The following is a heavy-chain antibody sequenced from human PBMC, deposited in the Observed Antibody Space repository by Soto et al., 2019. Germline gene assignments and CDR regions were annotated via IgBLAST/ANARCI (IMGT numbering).Heavy chain of an antibody. CDR1: GYTFTSYG. V-gene: IGHV1-18*01. CDR3: ARVGTTVTTIYYYGMDV. J-gene: IGHJ6*02. Sequence: ASVKVSCKASGYTFTSYGISWVRQAPGQGLEWMGWISAYNGNTNYAQKLQGRVTMTTDTSTSTAYMELRSLRSDDTAVYYCARVGTTVTTIYYYGMDVWGQGTTVTVSS. D-gene: IGHD4-17*01. CDR2: ISAYNGNT.